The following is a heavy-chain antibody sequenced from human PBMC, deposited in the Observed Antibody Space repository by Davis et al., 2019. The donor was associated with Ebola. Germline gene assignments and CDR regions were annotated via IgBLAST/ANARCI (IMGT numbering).Heavy chain of an antibody. CDR1: GSTLSELA. V-gene: IGHV1-24*01. Sequence: AASVKVSCKISGSTLSELAMNWVRQAPGKGLEWMGGFDPEEGETIYSQKFQGRLTMTEDTSTDTAFMELSNLRSEDTAVYYCATEPFHCRGLKCYFFQRWFDPWGQGTLVTVSS. D-gene: IGHD2-15*01. J-gene: IGHJ5*02. CDR2: FDPEEGET. CDR3: ATEPFHCRGLKCYFFQRWFDP.